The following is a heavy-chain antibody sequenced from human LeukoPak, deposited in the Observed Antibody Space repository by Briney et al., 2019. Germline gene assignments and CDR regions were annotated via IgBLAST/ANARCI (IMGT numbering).Heavy chain of an antibody. Sequence: GGSLRLSCAASGFTFSSYAMNWVRQAPGKGLEWASAISGNGGNTYYADSVKGRFTISRDNAKNSLYLQMNSLRAEDTAVYYCARENYYDSSGLGDWGQGTLITVSS. CDR2: ISGNGGNT. J-gene: IGHJ4*02. CDR1: GFTFSSYA. CDR3: ARENYYDSSGLGD. D-gene: IGHD3-22*01. V-gene: IGHV3-23*01.